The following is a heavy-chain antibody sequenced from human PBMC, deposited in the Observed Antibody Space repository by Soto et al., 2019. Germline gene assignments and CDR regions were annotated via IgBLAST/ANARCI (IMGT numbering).Heavy chain of an antibody. CDR2: IYYSENT. Sequence: SETLSLTSTVSGGSISSGDYYWSWIRQPPGKGLEWIGYIYYSENTYSNPSLKSRVAISGDTSKNQFSLKLSSVTAADTAVYYCARASNKRGYSYGPDYWGQGTLVTVSS. J-gene: IGHJ4*02. CDR1: GGSISSGDYY. CDR3: ARASNKRGYSYGPDY. V-gene: IGHV4-30-4*01. D-gene: IGHD5-18*01.